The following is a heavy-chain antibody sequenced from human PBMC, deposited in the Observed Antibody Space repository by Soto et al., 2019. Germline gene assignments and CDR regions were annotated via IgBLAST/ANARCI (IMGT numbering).Heavy chain of an antibody. V-gene: IGHV3-11*06. CDR1: GFTFSDYY. CDR2: SSKSGTFS. CDR3: ARSGDNYNRLEY. Sequence: CGSLRLSCEGSGFTFSDYYISWIRQAPGKGLECISYSSKSGTFSRYADSVKGRFSICRDNTKNLLYLQMNSRRAEASAVYYCARSGDNYNRLEYWGQATPVTDSS. D-gene: IGHD1-1*01. J-gene: IGHJ4*02.